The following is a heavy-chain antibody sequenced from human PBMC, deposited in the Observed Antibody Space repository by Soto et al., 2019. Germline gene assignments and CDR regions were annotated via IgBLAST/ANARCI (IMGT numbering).Heavy chain of an antibody. CDR2: IHHSGRT. CDR1: GGSFGGYY. Sequence: QVQLQQWGAGLLKPSETLSLTCAVYGGSFGGYYWSWIRQPPGKGLEWIGEIHHSGRTNYKPSLKSRVTISVDTSKNQFSLKVTSVTAADTAVYYCARGPEQWPLDYWGQGTLVTVSS. CDR3: ARGPEQWPLDY. V-gene: IGHV4-34*01. J-gene: IGHJ4*02. D-gene: IGHD6-19*01.